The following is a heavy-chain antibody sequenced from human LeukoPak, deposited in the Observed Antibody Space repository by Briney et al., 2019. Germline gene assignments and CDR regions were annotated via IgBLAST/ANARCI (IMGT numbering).Heavy chain of an antibody. V-gene: IGHV5-51*01. CDR1: GYSFPIYW. CDR2: IYPDDSNT. D-gene: IGHD6-13*01. Sequence: GESLKISCKGSGYSFPIYWIGWVRQMPGQGLEWMGIIYPDDSNTIYGPSFQGQATISADKSINTAYLEWSSLKASDTAIYYCARQGAAGKYYYYYMDVWGKGTTVTVSS. J-gene: IGHJ6*03. CDR3: ARQGAAGKYYYYYMDV.